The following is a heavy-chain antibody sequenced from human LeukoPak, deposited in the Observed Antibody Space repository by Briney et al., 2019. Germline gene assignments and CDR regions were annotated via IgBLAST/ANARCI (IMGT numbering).Heavy chain of an antibody. CDR2: IYPGDSDT. Sequence: GESLKISCXGSGYSFTSYWIGWVRQMPGKGLEWMGIIYPGDSDTRYSPSFQGQVTISADKSISTAYLQWSSLKASDTAMYYCARRWYYYDSSGFDAFDIWGQGTMVTVSS. J-gene: IGHJ3*02. V-gene: IGHV5-51*01. CDR3: ARRWYYYDSSGFDAFDI. D-gene: IGHD3-22*01. CDR1: GYSFTSYW.